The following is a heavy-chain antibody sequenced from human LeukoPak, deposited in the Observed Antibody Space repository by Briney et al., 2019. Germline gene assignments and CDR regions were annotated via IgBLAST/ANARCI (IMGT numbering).Heavy chain of an antibody. CDR1: GGSISSGGYY. J-gene: IGHJ6*02. CDR2: IYYSGST. D-gene: IGHD4-17*01. V-gene: IGHV4-31*03. CDR3: AREHGDTDRPTYYYYGMDV. Sequence: PSQTLSLTCTVSGGSISSGGYYWSWIRQHPGKGLEWIGYIYYSGSTYYNPSLKSRVTISVDTSKNQFSLKLSSVTAADTAVYYCAREHGDTDRPTYYYYGMDVWGQGTTVTVSS.